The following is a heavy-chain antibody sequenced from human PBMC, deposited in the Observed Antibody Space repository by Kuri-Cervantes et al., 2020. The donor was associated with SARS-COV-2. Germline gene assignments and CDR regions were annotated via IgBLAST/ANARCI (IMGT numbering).Heavy chain of an antibody. V-gene: IGHV3-30-3*01. D-gene: IGHD1-1*01. Sequence: GESLKISCAASGFTLEKYVMHWVRQAPGKGLEWVAVISNDGVNKNYADSVKGRFTISRDNSKNTLYLQMNSLRAEDTAVYYCAKDLGGAGTAAYDAFDIWGQGTMVTVSS. CDR2: ISNDGVNK. CDR1: GFTLEKYV. CDR3: AKDLGGAGTAAYDAFDI. J-gene: IGHJ3*02.